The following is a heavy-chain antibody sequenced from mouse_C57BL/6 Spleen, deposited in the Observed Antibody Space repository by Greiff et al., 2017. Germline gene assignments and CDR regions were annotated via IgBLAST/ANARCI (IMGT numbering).Heavy chain of an antibody. Sequence: EVKLVESGGGLVKPGGSLKLSCAASGFTFSSYAMSWVRQTPEKRLEWVATISDGGSYTYYPDNVKGRFTISRDNAKNNLYLQMSHLKSEDTAMYYCASYYGSSHWYFDVWGTGTTVTVSS. CDR2: ISDGGSYT. CDR3: ASYYGSSHWYFDV. CDR1: GFTFSSYA. V-gene: IGHV5-4*03. D-gene: IGHD1-1*01. J-gene: IGHJ1*03.